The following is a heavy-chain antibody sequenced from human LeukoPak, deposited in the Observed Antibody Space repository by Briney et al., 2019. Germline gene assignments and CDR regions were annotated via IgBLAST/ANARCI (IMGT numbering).Heavy chain of an antibody. CDR2: IRYHGSNK. V-gene: IGHV3-30*02. CDR3: AKDMASRDDYSNLFDY. J-gene: IGHJ4*02. Sequence: GRSLRLSCAASGFTFSSYGMHWVRQAPGKGLEWLTFIRYHGSNKYYADSVKGRFTISRDNSKNTLYLQMNSLRAEDTAVYYCAKDMASRDDYSNLFDYWGQGTLVTVSS. D-gene: IGHD4-11*01. CDR1: GFTFSSYG.